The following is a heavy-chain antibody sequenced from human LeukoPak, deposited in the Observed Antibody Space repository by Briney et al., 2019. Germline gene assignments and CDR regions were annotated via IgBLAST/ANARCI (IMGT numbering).Heavy chain of an antibody. CDR2: INSDGSST. D-gene: IGHD3-10*01. CDR3: ARAPVSVYYYMDV. CDR1: GFTFSSYW. V-gene: IGHV3-74*01. Sequence: GGSLRLSCAASGFTFSSYWMRWVRQAPGKGLGWVSRINSDGSSTSYADSVKGRFTISRDNAKNTLYLQMNSLRAEDTAVYYCARAPVSVYYYMDVWGKGTTVTVSS. J-gene: IGHJ6*03.